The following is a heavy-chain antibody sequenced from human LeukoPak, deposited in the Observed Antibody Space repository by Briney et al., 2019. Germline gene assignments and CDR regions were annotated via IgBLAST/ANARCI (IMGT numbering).Heavy chain of an antibody. D-gene: IGHD1-7*01. CDR1: GFTFSSYA. V-gene: IGHV3-23*01. CDR3: AKEGKTRNWNYYQAKSVY. Sequence: GGSLRLSCAASGFTFSSYAMSWVRQAPGKGLEWVSAISGSGGSTYYADSVKGRFTISRDNSKNTLSLQMNSLRAEDTAVYYCAKEGKTRNWNYYQAKSVYWGQGTLVTVSS. CDR2: ISGSGGST. J-gene: IGHJ4*02.